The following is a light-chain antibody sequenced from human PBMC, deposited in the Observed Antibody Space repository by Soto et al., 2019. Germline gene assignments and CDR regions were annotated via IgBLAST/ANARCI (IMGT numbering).Light chain of an antibody. Sequence: QSALTQPASVSGSLGQSITFSCTGTSSDVGSYNFVSWYQQHPGKAPKVIIYDVSNRPSGVSNRFSGSKSGNTASLTISGLQAEDEADYYCSSYTRSNTYVVFGGGTKLTVL. CDR2: DVS. CDR1: SSDVGSYNF. CDR3: SSYTRSNTYVV. J-gene: IGLJ2*01. V-gene: IGLV2-14*03.